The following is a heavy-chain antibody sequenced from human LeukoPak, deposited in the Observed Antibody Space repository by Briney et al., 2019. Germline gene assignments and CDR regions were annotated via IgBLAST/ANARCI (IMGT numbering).Heavy chain of an antibody. J-gene: IGHJ6*03. CDR3: ARQASYCSSTSCYSGRNYYYYYYMDV. Sequence: SETLSLTCTVSGGSISSSSYYWGWIRQPPGKGLEWIGSIYYSGSTHYNPSLKSRVTISVDTSKNQFSLKLSSVTAADTAVYYCARQASYCSSTSCYSGRNYYYYYYMDVWGKGTTVTVSS. CDR1: GGSISSSSYY. D-gene: IGHD2-2*01. V-gene: IGHV4-39*01. CDR2: IYYSGST.